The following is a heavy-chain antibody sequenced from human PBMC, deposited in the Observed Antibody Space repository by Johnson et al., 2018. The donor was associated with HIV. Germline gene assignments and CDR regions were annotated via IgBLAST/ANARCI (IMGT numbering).Heavy chain of an antibody. CDR3: ARSKDCSGGSCPDGFDI. CDR1: GLTFDDYG. V-gene: IGHV3-20*04. CDR2: ISSSGSII. Sequence: MLLVESGGGVVRPGGSLRLSCAASGLTFDDYGLSWVRQAPGKGLEWVSTISSSGSIIYSADSMQGRFTNSRDNAKNSLYLQMNSLRAEDTALYYCARSKDCSGGSCPDGFDIWGQGTMVTVSS. J-gene: IGHJ3*02. D-gene: IGHD2-15*01.